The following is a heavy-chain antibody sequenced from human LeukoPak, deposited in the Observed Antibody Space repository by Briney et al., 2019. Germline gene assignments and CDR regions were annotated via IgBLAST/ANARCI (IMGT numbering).Heavy chain of an antibody. V-gene: IGHV3-21*01. CDR2: ISGSSSYI. CDR1: GFTFSSYS. D-gene: IGHD2-21*02. CDR3: AREAYCGGDCYIFDY. J-gene: IGHJ4*02. Sequence: GGSLRLSCAASGFTFSSYSMNWVRQAPGKGLEWVSSISGSSSYIYYADSVKGRFTISRDNAKNSLYLQMNSLRAEDTAVYYCAREAYCGGDCYIFDYWGQGTLVTVSS.